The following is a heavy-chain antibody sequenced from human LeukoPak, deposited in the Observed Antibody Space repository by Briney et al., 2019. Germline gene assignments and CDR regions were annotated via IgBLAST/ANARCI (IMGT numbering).Heavy chain of an antibody. CDR3: AREYCTNGVCYPAAFDY. D-gene: IGHD2-8*01. CDR1: GFTFDDYG. Sequence: GGSLRLSCAASGFTFDDYGMSWVRQAPGKGLEWVSGINWNGGSTCYAYSVNGGFTISRENAKNSLYLQMTSLRAEDTALYYCAREYCTNGVCYPAAFDYWGQGTLVTVSS. J-gene: IGHJ4*02. CDR2: INWNGGST. V-gene: IGHV3-20*04.